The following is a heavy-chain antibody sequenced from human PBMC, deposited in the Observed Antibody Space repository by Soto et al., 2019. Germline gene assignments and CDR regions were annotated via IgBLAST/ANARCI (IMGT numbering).Heavy chain of an antibody. CDR2: ISYDGSNK. Sequence: LRLSCAASGFTFSSYAMHWVRQAPGKGLEWVAVISYDGSNKYYADSVKGRFTISRDNSKNTLYLQMNSLRAEDTAVYYCARDGPPPGAFDIWGQGTMVTVSS. CDR1: GFTFSSYA. J-gene: IGHJ3*02. CDR3: ARDGPPPGAFDI. V-gene: IGHV3-30-3*01.